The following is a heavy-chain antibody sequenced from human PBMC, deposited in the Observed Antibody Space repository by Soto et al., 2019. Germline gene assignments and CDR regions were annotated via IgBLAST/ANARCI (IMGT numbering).Heavy chain of an antibody. V-gene: IGHV2-5*02. CDR2: IYWDDDK. CDR1: VFPLTTRGVG. J-gene: IGHJ5*02. D-gene: IGHD3-16*01. CDR3: AHSPNYYQYDWFDP. Sequence: QITLKESGPTLVKPTQTLTLTCTFSVFPLTTRGVGVGWIRQPPGKALECPALIYWDDDKRYSPSLQSRLSITKDTSKNQVVLTMTNVDPVDTATYYCAHSPNYYQYDWFDPWGQVTLVSVSS.